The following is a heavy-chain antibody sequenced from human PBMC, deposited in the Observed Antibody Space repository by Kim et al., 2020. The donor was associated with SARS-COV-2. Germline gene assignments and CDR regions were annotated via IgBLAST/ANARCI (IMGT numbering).Heavy chain of an antibody. J-gene: IGHJ6*01. D-gene: IGHD3-22*01. CDR3: ARDYYDSSGYSNYGMDV. V-gene: IGHV3-30*04. CDR2: ISYDGSNK. CDR1: GFTFSSYA. Sequence: GGSLRLSCAASGFTFSSYAMHWVRQAPGKGLEWVAVISYDGSNKYYADSVKGRFTIYRDNSKNTLYLQMNSLRAEDTDVYYCARDYYDSSGYSNYGMDV.